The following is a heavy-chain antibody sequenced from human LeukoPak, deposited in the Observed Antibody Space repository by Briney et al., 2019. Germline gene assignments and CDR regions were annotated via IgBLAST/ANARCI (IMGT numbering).Heavy chain of an antibody. J-gene: IGHJ4*02. Sequence: GEFLKISCKGSGYSFTSYWIGWVRQMPGKGLEWMGIIFPGDSDSTYSPSFQGQVTISVDKSISTAYLQWSSLKASDTAMYYCATTVVPATRGAFDFWGQGTLVTVSS. D-gene: IGHD2-2*01. CDR3: ATTVVPATRGAFDF. CDR1: GYSFTSYW. CDR2: IFPGDSDS. V-gene: IGHV5-51*01.